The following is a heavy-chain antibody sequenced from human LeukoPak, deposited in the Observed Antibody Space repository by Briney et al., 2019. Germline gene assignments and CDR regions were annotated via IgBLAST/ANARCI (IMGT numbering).Heavy chain of an antibody. D-gene: IGHD4-17*01. CDR2: IYYSGST. CDR1: GGSISSGDYY. V-gene: IGHV4-30-4*01. J-gene: IGHJ4*02. CDR3: AREEFYGDSRGVVY. Sequence: SETLSLTCTVSGGSISSGDYYWSWVRQPPGKGLEWIGYIYYSGSTYYNPSLKSRVTISVDTSKNQFSLKLSSVTAADTAVYYCAREEFYGDSRGVVYWGQGTLVTVSS.